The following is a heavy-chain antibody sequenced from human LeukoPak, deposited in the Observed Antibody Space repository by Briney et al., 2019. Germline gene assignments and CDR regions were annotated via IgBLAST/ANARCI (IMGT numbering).Heavy chain of an antibody. J-gene: IGHJ4*02. CDR1: GFTFSSYS. D-gene: IGHD2-2*01. CDR2: ISSSSSYI. Sequence: GGSLRLSCAASGFTFSSYSMNWVRQAPGKGLEWVSSISSSSSYIYYADSVKGRFTISRDNPKNSLYLQMNSLRAEDTAVYYCAREGYCSSTSCYWFTYWGQGTLVTVSS. V-gene: IGHV3-21*01. CDR3: AREGYCSSTSCYWFTY.